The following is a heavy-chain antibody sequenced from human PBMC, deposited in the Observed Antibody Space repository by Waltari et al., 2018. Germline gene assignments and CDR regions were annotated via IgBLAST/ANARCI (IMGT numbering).Heavy chain of an antibody. Sequence: EVQLVESGGGLVQPGGSLRLSCAASGFTFSSYWMSWVRQAPGKGLEWVANIKQDGSEKYYVDSVKGRFTISRDNAKNSLYLQMGSLRADDTAVYYCARIDGSGWYGSWGQGTLVTVSS. V-gene: IGHV3-7*01. J-gene: IGHJ4*02. CDR2: IKQDGSEK. D-gene: IGHD6-19*01. CDR3: ARIDGSGWYGS. CDR1: GFTFSSYW.